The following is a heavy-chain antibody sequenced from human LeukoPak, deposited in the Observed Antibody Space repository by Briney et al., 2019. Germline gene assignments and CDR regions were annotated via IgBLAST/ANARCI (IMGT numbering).Heavy chain of an antibody. V-gene: IGHV1-18*01. Sequence: ASVKVSCKASGYTFTSYGISWVRQAPGQGLEWMGWITTHNGNTRYAQKVQGRVTMTTDTSTSIAYMELRSLTSDDTAVYYCARKGTSGWVGFEIWGQGTMVTLST. CDR3: ARKGTSGWVGFEI. CDR1: GYTFTSYG. J-gene: IGHJ3*02. CDR2: ITTHNGNT. D-gene: IGHD6-19*01.